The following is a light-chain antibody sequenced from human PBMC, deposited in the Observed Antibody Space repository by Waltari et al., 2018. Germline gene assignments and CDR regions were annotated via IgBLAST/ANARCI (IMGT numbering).Light chain of an antibody. CDR1: QGIGND. CDR2: EAS. CDR3: LQYNTYPWT. V-gene: IGKV1-17*01. Sequence: DIQMTQSPSSLSASVRGRVIITCRDSQGIGNDLGWYQQKPGKVPQRLIYEASTLQSGVPSRFSGSGSGTEFTLTISSLQPEDFASFYCLQYNTYPWTFGQGTKVEVK. J-gene: IGKJ1*01.